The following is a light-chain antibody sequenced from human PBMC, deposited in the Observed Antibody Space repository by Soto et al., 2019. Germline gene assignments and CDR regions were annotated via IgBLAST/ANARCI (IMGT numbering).Light chain of an antibody. CDR2: SAS. CDR1: QSVTSNY. V-gene: IGKV3-20*01. CDR3: QQYGSSPLTYT. Sequence: EIVLTQSPGTLSLSPGERATLSCRASQSVTSNYLAWYQQKPGQAPSLLIYSASSRATGIPDRFSGSGSGTDFTLTISRLEPEDSAVYYCQQYGSSPLTYTFGQGTKLEI. J-gene: IGKJ2*01.